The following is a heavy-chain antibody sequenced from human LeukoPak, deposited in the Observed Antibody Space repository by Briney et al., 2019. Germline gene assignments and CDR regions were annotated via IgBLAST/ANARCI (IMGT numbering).Heavy chain of an antibody. CDR2: MYYRGST. J-gene: IGHJ4*02. V-gene: IGHV4-39*07. D-gene: IGHD1-26*01. Sequence: SETLSLTCTVSGGSISSSSHYWGWIRQPPGKGLEWIGSMYYRGSTYHNPSLKSRVTIPVDTSKNQFSLKLSSVTAADTAVYYCATTTIRLGYWGQGTLVTVSS. CDR3: ATTTIRLGY. CDR1: GGSISSSSHY.